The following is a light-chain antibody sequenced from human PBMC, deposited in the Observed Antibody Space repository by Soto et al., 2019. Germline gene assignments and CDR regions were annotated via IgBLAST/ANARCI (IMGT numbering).Light chain of an antibody. Sequence: QSVLTEPSCVTGSTGQMITISQTGTRSEVGGYDYASWYQQHPGKAPKLMIYEVTTRPSGVSIRFSGSRSGNTAALTISGLQCEDEADYYCMSYTGSAERVFGTGTKVTVL. CDR1: RSEVGGYDY. V-gene: IGLV2-14*01. J-gene: IGLJ1*01. CDR2: EVT. CDR3: MSYTGSAERV.